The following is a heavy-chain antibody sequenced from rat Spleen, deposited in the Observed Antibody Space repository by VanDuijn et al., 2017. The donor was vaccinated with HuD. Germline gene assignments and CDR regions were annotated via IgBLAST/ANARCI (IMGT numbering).Heavy chain of an antibody. CDR3: ARDNERSYVMDA. CDR1: GFTFSDYN. J-gene: IGHJ4*01. V-gene: IGHV5-7*01. CDR2: ISYYGTTA. Sequence: EVQLVESGGGLVQPGRSLKLSCAASGFTFSDYNMAWVRQAPTKGLEWVATISYYGTTAHYRDSVKGRFTVSRDTAQNILYLQMNSLRSEETATYYCARDNERSYVMDAWGQGASVTVSS.